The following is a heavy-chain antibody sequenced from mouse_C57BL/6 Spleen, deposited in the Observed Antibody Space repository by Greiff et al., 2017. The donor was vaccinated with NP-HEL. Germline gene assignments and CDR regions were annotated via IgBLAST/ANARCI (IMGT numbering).Heavy chain of an antibody. V-gene: IGHV1-64*01. CDR2: IHPNSGST. D-gene: IGHD1-1*01. Sequence: QVQLQQPGAELVKPGASVKLSCKASGYTFTSYWMHWVKQRPGQGLEWIGMIHPNSGSTNYNEKFKSKATLTVDKSSSTAYMQLSSLTSEDSAVYYCARLSPYYGSTFDYWGQGTTLTVSS. CDR3: ARLSPYYGSTFDY. CDR1: GYTFTSYW. J-gene: IGHJ2*01.